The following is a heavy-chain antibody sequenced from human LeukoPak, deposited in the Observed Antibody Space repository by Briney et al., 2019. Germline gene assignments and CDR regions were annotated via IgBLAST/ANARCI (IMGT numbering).Heavy chain of an antibody. Sequence: PSETLSLTCTVSGGSISSYYWSWIRQPPGKGLEWIGYIYYSGSTNYNPSLKSRVTISVDTSKNQFSLKLSSVTAADTAVYYCASCSGGSCFFDYWGQGTLVTVSS. V-gene: IGHV4-59*12. CDR3: ASCSGGSCFFDY. J-gene: IGHJ4*02. D-gene: IGHD2-15*01. CDR1: GGSISSYY. CDR2: IYYSGST.